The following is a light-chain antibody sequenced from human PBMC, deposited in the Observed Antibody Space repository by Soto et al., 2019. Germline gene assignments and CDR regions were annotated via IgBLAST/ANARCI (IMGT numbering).Light chain of an antibody. CDR1: SSYVGGYNY. CDR3: SSYTTSNTRQIV. Sequence: QSALTQPASVSGSPGQSITISCTGTSSYVGGYNYVSWYQHHPGKAPKLLIYDVSNRPSGISKRFSGSKSDNTASLTISGLQPEDEADYYCSSYTTSNTRQIVFGTGTKLTVL. J-gene: IGLJ1*01. CDR2: DVS. V-gene: IGLV2-14*03.